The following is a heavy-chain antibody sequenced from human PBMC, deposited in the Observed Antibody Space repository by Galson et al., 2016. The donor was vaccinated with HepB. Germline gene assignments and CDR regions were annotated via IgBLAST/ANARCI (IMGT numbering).Heavy chain of an antibody. V-gene: IGHV4-4*07. D-gene: IGHD2-15*01. CDR2: IYTSGST. CDR3: ARDYCSGGSCSPGKY. Sequence: SETLSLTCTVSGGPISSSYWSWIRQPAGKGLEWIGRIYTSGSTNYNPSLQSRVTMTVDTPRNQFSLKLSSVTAADTAVYYCARDYCSGGSCSPGKYWGQGTLVTVSS. CDR1: GGPISSSY. J-gene: IGHJ4*02.